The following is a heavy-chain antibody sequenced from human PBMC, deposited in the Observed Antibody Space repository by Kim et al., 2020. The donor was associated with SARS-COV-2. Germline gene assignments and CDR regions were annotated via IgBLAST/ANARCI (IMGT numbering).Heavy chain of an antibody. CDR1: GFTFSSYG. CDR2: IWYDGSKK. J-gene: IGHJ4*02. Sequence: GGSLRLSCAASGFTFSSYGMHWVRQAPGKGLEWVAVIWYDGSKKYYVDSVKGRFTISRDNSKNTLYLQMTSLRAEDTAVYYCANGGSSSSWAHLYWGQGTLVIVSS. V-gene: IGHV3-33*06. D-gene: IGHD2-2*01. CDR3: ANGGSSSSWAHLY.